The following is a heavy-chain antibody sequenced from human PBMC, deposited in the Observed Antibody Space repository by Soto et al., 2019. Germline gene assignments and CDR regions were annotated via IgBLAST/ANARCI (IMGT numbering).Heavy chain of an antibody. V-gene: IGHV3-23*01. Sequence: EVQLLESGGGLVQPGGSLRLSCAASGYTFSSYAMTWVRQAPWKGLEWVSAISAAGGNTYYADSVKGRFTISRDNSKNTLYLQMNSLRAEDTAVYYCAKVWRDSESGSSLYWGQGTLVTVSS. CDR3: AKVWRDSESGSSLY. D-gene: IGHD1-26*01. CDR2: ISAAGGNT. CDR1: GYTFSSYA. J-gene: IGHJ4*02.